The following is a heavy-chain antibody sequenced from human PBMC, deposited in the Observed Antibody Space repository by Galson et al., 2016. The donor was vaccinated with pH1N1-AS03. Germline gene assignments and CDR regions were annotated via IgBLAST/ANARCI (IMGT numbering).Heavy chain of an antibody. CDR2: ISYTGNT. D-gene: IGHD1-1*01. CDR3: SRTGSLGNDPFYYYYYGMDV. CDR1: GGPIRGDY. V-gene: IGHV4-59*01. Sequence: TLSLPCTVSGGPIRGDYWNWSRQSPGKRLEWIGSISYTGNTNYNPSLKSRVTRSVDTSNNQFSLKLSSVTAADTAVYYCSRTGSLGNDPFYYYYYGMDVWGQGTTVTVSS. J-gene: IGHJ6*02.